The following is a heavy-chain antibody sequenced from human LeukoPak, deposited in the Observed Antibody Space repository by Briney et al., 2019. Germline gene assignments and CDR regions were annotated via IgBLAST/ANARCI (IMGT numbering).Heavy chain of an antibody. D-gene: IGHD2-2*01. J-gene: IGHJ3*02. Sequence: PGGSLRLSCAASGFTFSSYSFNWVRQAPGKGLEWVADIKHDGSAKYYVDSVKGRFTISRDNAKNSLYLQMNSLRAEDTAVYYCARARVPTAMGAFDIWGQGTMVTVSS. CDR3: ARARVPTAMGAFDI. CDR1: GFTFSSYS. CDR2: IKHDGSAK. V-gene: IGHV3-7*01.